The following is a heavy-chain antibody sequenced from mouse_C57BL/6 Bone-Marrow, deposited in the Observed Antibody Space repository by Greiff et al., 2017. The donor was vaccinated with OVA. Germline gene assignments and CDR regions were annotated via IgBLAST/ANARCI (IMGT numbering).Heavy chain of an antibody. V-gene: IGHV1-53*01. J-gene: IGHJ4*01. CDR2: INPSNGGT. D-gene: IGHD2-3*01. CDR1: GYTFTSYW. CDR3: ARGDGYSLDAMDY. Sequence: QVQLQQSGTELVKPGASVKLSCKASGYTFTSYWMHWVKQRPGQGLEWIGNINPSNGGTNYNEKFKSKATLTVDKSSSTAYMQLSSLTSEDSAVYYCARGDGYSLDAMDYWGQGTSVTVSS.